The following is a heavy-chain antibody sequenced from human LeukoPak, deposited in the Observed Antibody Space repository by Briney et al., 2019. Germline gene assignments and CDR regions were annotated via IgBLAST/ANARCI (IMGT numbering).Heavy chain of an antibody. J-gene: IGHJ4*02. V-gene: IGHV3-7*01. CDR3: AGDLNGGWDSYYFDY. CDR2: IKQDGSEK. CDR1: GFTFSSYW. D-gene: IGHD6-19*01. Sequence: GGSLRLSCAASGFTFSSYWMSWVRQAPGKGLEWVANIKQDGSEKYYVDSVKGRFTISRDNAKNSLYLQMNSLRAEHTAVYYCAGDLNGGWDSYYFDYWGQGTLVTVSS.